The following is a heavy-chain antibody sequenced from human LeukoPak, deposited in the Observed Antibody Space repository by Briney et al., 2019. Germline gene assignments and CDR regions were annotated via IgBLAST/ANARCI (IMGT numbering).Heavy chain of an antibody. V-gene: IGHV1-2*02. CDR1: GYSFTGYY. CDR2: INPNSGGT. Sequence: ASVKVSCKASGYSFTGYYMHWVRQVPGQGLEWMGWINPNSGGTNYAQKFQGRVTMTRDTSISTAYMELSRLRSDDTAVYYCARDSADYGDDQNWFDPWGQGTLVTVSS. J-gene: IGHJ5*02. CDR3: ARDSADYGDDQNWFDP. D-gene: IGHD4-17*01.